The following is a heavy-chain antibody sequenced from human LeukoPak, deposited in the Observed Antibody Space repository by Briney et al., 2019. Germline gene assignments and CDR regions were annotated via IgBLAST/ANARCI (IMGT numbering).Heavy chain of an antibody. J-gene: IGHJ4*02. D-gene: IGHD6-19*01. CDR2: INPSGGST. CDR3: ARAVSSGWYSEGPLV. Sequence: GASVKVSCKASGGTFTSYYMHWVRQAPGQGLEWMGIINPSGGSTSYAQKFQGRVTMTRDTSTSTVYMELSSLRSEDTAVYYCARAVSSGWYSEGPLVWGQGTLVTVSS. V-gene: IGHV1-46*01. CDR1: GGTFTSYY.